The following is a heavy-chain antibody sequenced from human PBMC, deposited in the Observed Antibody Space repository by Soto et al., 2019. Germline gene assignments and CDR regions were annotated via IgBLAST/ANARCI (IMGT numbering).Heavy chain of an antibody. D-gene: IGHD3-22*01. CDR3: ARDSSGPYYGMDV. J-gene: IGHJ6*02. CDR1: GFTFSSYA. Sequence: QVQLVESGGGVVQPGRSLRLSCAASGFTFSSYAMHWVRQAPGKGLEWVAVISYDGSNKYYADSVKGRFTISRDNSKNTLDLQMNSLRAEDTAVYYCARDSSGPYYGMDVWGQGTTVTVSS. CDR2: ISYDGSNK. V-gene: IGHV3-30-3*01.